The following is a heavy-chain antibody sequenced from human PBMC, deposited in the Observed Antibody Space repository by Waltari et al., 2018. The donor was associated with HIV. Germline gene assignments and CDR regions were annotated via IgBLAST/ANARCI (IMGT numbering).Heavy chain of an antibody. CDR2: INNRGST. J-gene: IGHJ6*02. D-gene: IGHD3-10*01. CDR1: GGSFSGYY. V-gene: IGHV4-34*01. CDR3: ARGSVRLWFGESVPPYYYYYGMDV. Sequence: QVQLQQWGAGLLKPSETLSLTCAVYGGSFSGYYWSWIRQPPGKGREWMGEINNRGSTNYNPSRKSGVTIAVATSKNQCSLKLSSVTAADTAVYYCARGSVRLWFGESVPPYYYYYGMDVWGQGTTVTVSS.